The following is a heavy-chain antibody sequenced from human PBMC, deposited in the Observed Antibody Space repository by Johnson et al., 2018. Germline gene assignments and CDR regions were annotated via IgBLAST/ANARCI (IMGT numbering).Heavy chain of an antibody. CDR1: GFPFNNAW. V-gene: IGHV3-15*01. D-gene: IGHD3-22*01. J-gene: IGHJ3*02. CDR3: TTITITVVHPDI. Sequence: VQLVQSGGGLVKPGGSXRLSCVVSGFPFNNAWMSWVRQAPGKGLEWVGRIKREIDGGTTDYAAPVKGRFIISRDDAKNALYLHMNSLKTEDTALYYCTTITITVVHPDIWGQGTMVTVSS. CDR2: IKREIDGGTT.